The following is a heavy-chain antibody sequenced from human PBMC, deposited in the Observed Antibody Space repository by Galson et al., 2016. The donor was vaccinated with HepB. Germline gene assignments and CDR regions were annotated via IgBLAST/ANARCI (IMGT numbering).Heavy chain of an antibody. CDR1: TFIFGNYA. J-gene: IGHJ5*01. CDR3: ARPPRGELLWFDY. D-gene: IGHD1-26*01. CDR2: IWYDGGNK. Sequence: SLRLSCAASTFIFGNYAMHWVRQSPGKGLEWVAVIWYDGGNKYYADSVKGRFTISRDNSKNTLYLQMNSLRAEDTAVYYCARPPRGELLWFDYWGQGTLVTVSS. V-gene: IGHV3-33*08.